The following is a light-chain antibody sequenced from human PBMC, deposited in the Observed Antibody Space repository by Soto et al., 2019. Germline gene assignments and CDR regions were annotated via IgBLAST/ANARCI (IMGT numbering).Light chain of an antibody. Sequence: DIQMSQSPSTLSAYVGDRVTVTCRASQSISNWLAWYQQKPGKAPKLLIYDASSLQGGVPSKFSGSGSGTEFTLTISSLQPDDLATYYCQQYNGYSTFGQGTKVDIK. CDR1: QSISNW. V-gene: IGKV1-5*01. J-gene: IGKJ1*01. CDR3: QQYNGYST. CDR2: DAS.